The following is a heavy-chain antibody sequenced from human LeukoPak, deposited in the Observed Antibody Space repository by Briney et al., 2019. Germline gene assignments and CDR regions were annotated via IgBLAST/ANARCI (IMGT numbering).Heavy chain of an antibody. Sequence: GGSLRLSCAASGFTFSSYEMNWVRQAPGKGLEWVSYISSSGSTIYYADSVKGRFTISRDNAKNSLYPQMNSLRAEDTAVYYCARPPSSSWYSTYYHAYWGQGTLVTVSS. CDR1: GFTFSSYE. CDR3: ARPPSSSWYSTYYHAY. J-gene: IGHJ4*02. CDR2: ISSSGSTI. D-gene: IGHD6-13*01. V-gene: IGHV3-48*03.